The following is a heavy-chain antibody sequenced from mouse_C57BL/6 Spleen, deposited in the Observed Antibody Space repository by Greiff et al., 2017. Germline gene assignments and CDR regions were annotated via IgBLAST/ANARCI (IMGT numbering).Heavy chain of an antibody. J-gene: IGHJ1*03. Sequence: EVKLVESGGGLVQPGGSMKLSCAASGFTFSDAWMDWVRQSPEKGLEWVAEIRNKANNHATYYAESVKGRFTISRDDSKSRVYLQMNSLGAEDTGIYYCTRRALYYGSSYWYFDVWGTGTTVTVSS. CDR3: TRRALYYGSSYWYFDV. CDR2: IRNKANNHAT. V-gene: IGHV6-6*01. D-gene: IGHD1-1*01. CDR1: GFTFSDAW.